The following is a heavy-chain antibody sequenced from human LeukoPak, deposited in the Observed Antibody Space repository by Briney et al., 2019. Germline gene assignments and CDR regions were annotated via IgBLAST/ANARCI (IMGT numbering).Heavy chain of an antibody. CDR1: GYTFTSYA. D-gene: IGHD2-2*01. CDR3: ARYVTAGVYYYYYYYMDV. V-gene: IGHV7-4-1*02. Sequence: ASVKVSCKASGYTFTSYAMNWVRQAPGQGLEWMGWINTNTGNPTYAQGFTGRFVFSLDTSVSTAYLQISSLKAEDTAVYYCARYVTAGVYYYYYYYMDVWGKGTTVTVSS. J-gene: IGHJ6*03. CDR2: INTNTGNP.